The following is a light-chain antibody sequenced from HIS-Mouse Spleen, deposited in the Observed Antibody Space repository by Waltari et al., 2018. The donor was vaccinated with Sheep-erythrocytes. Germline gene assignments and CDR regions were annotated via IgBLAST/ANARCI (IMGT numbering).Light chain of an antibody. Sequence: QSVLTQPPSVSAAPGQKVTIPCPGSSPHLGNNYVSCYQQLPGTAPKLLIYDNNKRPSGIPDRFSGSKSGTSATLGITGLQTGDEADYYCGTWDSSLSALFVFGTGTKVTVL. CDR3: GTWDSSLSALFV. J-gene: IGLJ1*01. CDR1: SPHLGNNY. V-gene: IGLV1-51*01. CDR2: DNN.